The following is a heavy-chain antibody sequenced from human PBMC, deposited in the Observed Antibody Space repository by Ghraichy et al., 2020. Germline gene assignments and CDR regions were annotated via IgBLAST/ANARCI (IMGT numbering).Heavy chain of an antibody. CDR3: ARGSGYGDYVPDY. J-gene: IGHJ4*02. CDR2: ISFSTNTI. Sequence: GGSLRLSCAASGFTFSTYNMNWVRQAPGEGLEWVSYISFSTNTIYYADSVKGRFTISRENAKNSLYLQMNSLRDEDTAIYYCARGSGYGDYVPDYWGQGTLVTVSS. D-gene: IGHD4-17*01. V-gene: IGHV3-48*02. CDR1: GFTFSTYN.